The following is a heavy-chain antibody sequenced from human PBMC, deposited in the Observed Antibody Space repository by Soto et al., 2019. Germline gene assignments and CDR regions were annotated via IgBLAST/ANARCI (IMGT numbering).Heavy chain of an antibody. J-gene: IGHJ3*02. V-gene: IGHV5-51*01. CDR3: AREIDAFDI. CDR1: VGSDCSYW. CDR2: IYPGDSDT. Sequence: VKSSDERRVGSDCSYWWGSVRQMPGKGLEWMGIIYPGDSDTRYSPSFQGQVTISADKSISTAYLQWSSLKASDTAMYYCAREIDAFDIWGQGTMVTISS.